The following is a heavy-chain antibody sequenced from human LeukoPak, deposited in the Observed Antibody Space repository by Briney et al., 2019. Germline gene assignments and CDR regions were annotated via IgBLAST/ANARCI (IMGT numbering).Heavy chain of an antibody. Sequence: RASVKVSCKASGGTFSSYAISWVRQAPGQGLEWMGRIIPILGIANYAQKFQGRVTITADKSTSTAYMELSSLRSEDTAVYYCARDGYYYDRTLDYRGQGTLVTVSS. CDR1: GGTFSSYA. CDR3: ARDGYYYDRTLDY. V-gene: IGHV1-69*04. J-gene: IGHJ4*02. D-gene: IGHD3-22*01. CDR2: IIPILGIA.